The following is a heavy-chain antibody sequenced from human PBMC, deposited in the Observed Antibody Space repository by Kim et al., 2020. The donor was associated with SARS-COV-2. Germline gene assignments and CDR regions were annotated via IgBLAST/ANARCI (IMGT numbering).Heavy chain of an antibody. Sequence: SETLSLTCTVSGGSISSSSYYWGWIRQPPGKGLEWIGSIYYSGSTYYNPSLKSRVTISVDTSKNQFSLKLSSVTAADTAVYYCARQYGRRRSTSIFGVVILRNFDYWGQGTLVTVSS. V-gene: IGHV4-39*01. CDR1: GGSISSSSYY. CDR2: IYYSGST. J-gene: IGHJ4*02. CDR3: ARQYGRRRSTSIFGVVILRNFDY. D-gene: IGHD3-3*01.